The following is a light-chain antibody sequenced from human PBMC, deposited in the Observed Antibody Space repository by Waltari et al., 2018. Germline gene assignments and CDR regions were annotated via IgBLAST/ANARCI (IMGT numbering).Light chain of an antibody. J-gene: IGKJ2*02. CDR3: QPRYNFGT. CDR1: QSVSRH. V-gene: IGKV3-11*01. Sequence: EIVLTQSPATLSLSPGERATLSCRASQSVSRHLAWYQPKPGQAPRLLIYDASSRATGIPASVSGSGSGTDFTLTISSLEPEDFAVYYCQPRYNFGTFGQGTKLEIK. CDR2: DAS.